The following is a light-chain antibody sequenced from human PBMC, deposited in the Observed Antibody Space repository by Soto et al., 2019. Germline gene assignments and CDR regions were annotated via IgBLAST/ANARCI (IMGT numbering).Light chain of an antibody. CDR3: CSYAGDTTYV. V-gene: IGLV2-23*01. CDR1: NSDIGSYNF. CDR2: EGS. J-gene: IGLJ1*01. Sequence: QSALTQPASVSGSPGQSITISCTGSNSDIGSYNFVSWYQQYPGKAPKLIIYEGSKRPSGVSFRFSGSKADNTASLTISGLLAEDEADYYCCSYAGDTTYVFGSGTKVTVL.